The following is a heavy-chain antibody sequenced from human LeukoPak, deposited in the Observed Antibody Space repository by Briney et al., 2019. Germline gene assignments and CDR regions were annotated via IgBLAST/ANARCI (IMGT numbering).Heavy chain of an antibody. CDR3: AKEFNTGLPDY. Sequence: PGGSLRLSGAASGFTFSTYGMHWVHQAPGKGLGWVAVISYDGSNEYYADPVKGRFTISRDNSKNTLYLQMSSLRAEDTAVYYCAKEFNTGLPDYWGQGTLVTVPS. CDR2: ISYDGSNE. V-gene: IGHV3-30*18. CDR1: GFTFSTYG. D-gene: IGHD2-21*01. J-gene: IGHJ4*02.